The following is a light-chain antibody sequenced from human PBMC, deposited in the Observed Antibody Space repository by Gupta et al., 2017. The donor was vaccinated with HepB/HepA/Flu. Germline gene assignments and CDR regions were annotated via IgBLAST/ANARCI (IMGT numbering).Light chain of an antibody. CDR3: RQDDNRLT. CDR1: QDISNY. CDR2: DAS. V-gene: IGKV1-33*01. J-gene: IGKJ4*01. Sequence: DIQMTQSPSSLSASVGDRVTITCQASQDISNYLHWYQQKPGKAPKLLIYDASNLETGVPSRFSGSGSWTDFTCTISSLQTEDIATYYGRQDDNRLTFGGGTKVEIK.